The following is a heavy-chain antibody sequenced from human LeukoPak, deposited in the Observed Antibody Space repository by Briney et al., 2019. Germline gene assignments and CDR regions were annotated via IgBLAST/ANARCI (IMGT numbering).Heavy chain of an antibody. CDR1: GFTFSSYS. J-gene: IGHJ4*02. Sequence: AGGSLRLSYAASGFTFSSYSMSWVRQAPGKGLEWVSSITTSSTYISYADSVKGRFTISRDNAKNSLYLQMNSLRAEDTAVYYCARGKYSSGWFDYWGQGTLVTVSS. D-gene: IGHD6-19*01. CDR3: ARGKYSSGWFDY. V-gene: IGHV3-21*01. CDR2: ITTSSTYI.